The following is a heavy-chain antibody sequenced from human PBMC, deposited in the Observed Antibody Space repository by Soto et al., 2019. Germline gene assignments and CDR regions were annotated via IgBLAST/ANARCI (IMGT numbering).Heavy chain of an antibody. J-gene: IGHJ6*02. CDR1: GFTFSSYG. Sequence: HPGGSLRLSCAASGFTFSSYGMHWVRQAPGKGLEWVAVIWYDGSNKYYADSVKGRFTISRDNSKNTLYLQMNSLRAEDTAVYYCARDRVVVNYYYYYGMDVWGQGTTVTVSS. CDR2: IWYDGSNK. D-gene: IGHD2-15*01. V-gene: IGHV3-33*01. CDR3: ARDRVVVNYYYYYGMDV.